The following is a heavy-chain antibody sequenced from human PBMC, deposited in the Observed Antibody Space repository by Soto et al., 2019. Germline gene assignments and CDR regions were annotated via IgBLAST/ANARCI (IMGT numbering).Heavy chain of an antibody. V-gene: IGHV4-39*01. Sequence: SETLSLTCPVSGGSIYRSGYYWGWIRQPPGRGLEWIGNIDYNGVTYSNPSLKSRVTISRDTPKNQFSLKLTSVTAADTALYYCGKVLVGATGHTDSDSWGPGTLVTVSS. CDR2: IDYNGVT. CDR1: GGSIYRSGYY. D-gene: IGHD2-15*01. J-gene: IGHJ4*02. CDR3: GKVLVGATGHTDSDS.